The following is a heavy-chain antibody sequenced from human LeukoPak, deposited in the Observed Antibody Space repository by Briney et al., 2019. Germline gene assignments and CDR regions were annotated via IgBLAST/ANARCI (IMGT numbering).Heavy chain of an antibody. D-gene: IGHD3-3*01. CDR3: AAHRTIFGVVINNWFDP. J-gene: IGHJ5*02. Sequence: GGSLRLSCAASGFTFSSYGMNWVRQAPGKGLEWVSSISSSSSYIYYADSVKGRFTISRDNAKNSLYLQMNSLRAEDTAVYYCAAHRTIFGVVINNWFDPWGQGTLVTVSS. CDR2: ISSSSSYI. CDR1: GFTFSSYG. V-gene: IGHV3-21*01.